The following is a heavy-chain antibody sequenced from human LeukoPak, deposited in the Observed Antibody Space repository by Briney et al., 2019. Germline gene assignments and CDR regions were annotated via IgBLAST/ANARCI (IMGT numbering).Heavy chain of an antibody. D-gene: IGHD5-12*01. J-gene: IGHJ6*03. Sequence: GGSLRLSCAASGFTFSSYGMHWVRQAPGKGLEWVAFIRYDGSNKYYADSVKGRFTISRDNSKNTLYLQMNSLRAEGTAVYYCAKVGSGAYYYYYYMDVWGKGTTVTVSS. V-gene: IGHV3-30*02. CDR3: AKVGSGAYYYYYYMDV. CDR1: GFTFSSYG. CDR2: IRYDGSNK.